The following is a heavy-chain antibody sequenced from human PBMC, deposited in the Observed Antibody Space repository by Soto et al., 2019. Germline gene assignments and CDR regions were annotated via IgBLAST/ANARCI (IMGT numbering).Heavy chain of an antibody. CDR2: IIPISGTA. CDR1: GGTFSSYA. CDR3: TRDRGRRYYDGRGYYSSAY. Sequence: QVQLVQSGAEVKKPGSSVKVSCKASGGTFSSYAISWVRQAPGQGLEWMGGIIPISGTANYAQKFQGRVTVTADESTRTAYMELSSLRSEDTAVYYCTRDRGRRYYDGRGYYSSAYWGQGTLVTVSS. J-gene: IGHJ4*02. V-gene: IGHV1-69*01. D-gene: IGHD3-22*01.